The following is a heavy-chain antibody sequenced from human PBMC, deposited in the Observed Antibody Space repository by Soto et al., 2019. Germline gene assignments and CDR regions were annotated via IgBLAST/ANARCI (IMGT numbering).Heavy chain of an antibody. D-gene: IGHD2-21*02. CDR2: INPNSGGT. Sequence: ASVKVSCKASGYTFTGYYMHWVRQAPGQGLEWMGWINPNSGGTNYAQKFQGWVTMTRDTSISTAYMELSRLRSDDTAVYYCAVAYCGGDCSPDGSEAFDIWGQGTMVTVS. CDR1: GYTFTGYY. CDR3: AVAYCGGDCSPDGSEAFDI. J-gene: IGHJ3*02. V-gene: IGHV1-2*04.